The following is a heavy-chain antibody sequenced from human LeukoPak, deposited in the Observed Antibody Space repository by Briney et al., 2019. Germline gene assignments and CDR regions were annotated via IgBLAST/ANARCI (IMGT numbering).Heavy chain of an antibody. CDR2: VRYGGSNE. CDR1: GFVFSNCG. CDR3: AKESGSGYHSEGPHY. Sequence: PGGSLRLSCAASGFVFSNCGMHWVRQAPGKGLEWVAFVRYGGSNEYYADSVEGRFTISRDNSKNTLFLHMNSLRAEDTAVYSCAKESGSGYHSEGPHYWGLGTLVTVSS. J-gene: IGHJ4*02. V-gene: IGHV3-30*02. D-gene: IGHD6-19*01.